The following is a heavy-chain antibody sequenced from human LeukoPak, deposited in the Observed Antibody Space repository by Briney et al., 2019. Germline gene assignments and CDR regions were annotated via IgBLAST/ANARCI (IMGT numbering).Heavy chain of an antibody. Sequence: GGSLRLSCAASGFIFSSYWMNWVRQAPGKGLEWVANLKQDGGEKYYVDSVKGRFTISRDNAKNSLYLQMNSLRAEDTAVYYCARGGDYSDYWGQGTLVTVSS. D-gene: IGHD4-17*01. V-gene: IGHV3-7*01. CDR1: GFIFSSYW. CDR3: ARGGDYSDY. J-gene: IGHJ4*02. CDR2: LKQDGGEK.